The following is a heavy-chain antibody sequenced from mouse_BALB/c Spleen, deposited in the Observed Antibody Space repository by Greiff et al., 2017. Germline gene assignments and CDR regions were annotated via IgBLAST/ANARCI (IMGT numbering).Heavy chain of an antibody. Sequence: EVMLVESGGDLVKPGGSLKLSCAASGFTFSSYGMSWVRQTPDKRLEWVATISSGGSYTYYPDSVKGRFTISRDNAKNTLYLQMSSLESEDTAMYYCARHGIYDYDVYYAMDYWGQGTSVTVSS. CDR3: ARHGIYDYDVYYAMDY. CDR1: GFTFSSYG. D-gene: IGHD2-4*01. V-gene: IGHV5-6*02. CDR2: ISSGGSYT. J-gene: IGHJ4*01.